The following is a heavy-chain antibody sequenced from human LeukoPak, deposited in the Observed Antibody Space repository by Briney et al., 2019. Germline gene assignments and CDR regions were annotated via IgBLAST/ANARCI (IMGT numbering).Heavy chain of an antibody. CDR3: ARRPEYYYGSGSYSEYYFDY. D-gene: IGHD3-10*01. V-gene: IGHV4-39*01. CDR1: GGSISSSSYY. CDR2: IYYSGST. Sequence: SETLSLTCTVSGGSISSSSYYWGWIRQPPGKGLEWIGSIYYSGSTYYNPSPKSRVTISVDTSKNQFSLKLSSVTAADTAVYYCARRPEYYYGSGSYSEYYFDYWGQGTLVTVSS. J-gene: IGHJ4*02.